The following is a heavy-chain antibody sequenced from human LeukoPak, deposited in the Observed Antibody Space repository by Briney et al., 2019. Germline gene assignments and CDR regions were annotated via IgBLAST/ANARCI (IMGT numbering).Heavy chain of an antibody. D-gene: IGHD6-19*01. CDR3: ARTAVAGIHNLAYSFDY. J-gene: IGHJ4*02. V-gene: IGHV1-18*01. CDR1: GYTFTSYG. Sequence: ASVKVSCKASGYTFTSYGISWVRQASGQGLEWMGWISAYNGNTNYAQKLQGRVTMTTDTSTSTAYMELRSLRSDDTAVYYCARTAVAGIHNLAYSFDYWGQGTLVTVSS. CDR2: ISAYNGNT.